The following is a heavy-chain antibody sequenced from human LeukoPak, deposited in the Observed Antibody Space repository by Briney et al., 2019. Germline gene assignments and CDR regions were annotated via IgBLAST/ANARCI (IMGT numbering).Heavy chain of an antibody. CDR1: GGSISSYY. V-gene: IGHV4-4*07. D-gene: IGHD2-15*01. CDR2: IYSSGTT. J-gene: IGHJ4*02. Sequence: PSETLSLTCTVSGGSISSYYWSWIRQPAGKGLEWIGCIYSSGTTNYNPSLKSRVTMSVDTSKNQFSLKLSSVTAADTAVYYCAGGYCGGGSCRTFYFDYWGQGALVTVSS. CDR3: AGGYCGGGSCRTFYFDY.